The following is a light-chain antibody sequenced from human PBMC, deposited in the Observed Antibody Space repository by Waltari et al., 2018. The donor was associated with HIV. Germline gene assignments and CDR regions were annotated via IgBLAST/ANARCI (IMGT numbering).Light chain of an antibody. CDR2: EVN. V-gene: IGLV2-18*02. J-gene: IGLJ1*01. CDR1: SSDVGNYDR. CDR3: SSYTTRTTHV. Sequence: QSALTQPPSVSGSPGQSVTISCTGTSSDVGNYDRVPWYQGSPGTAPKLILYEVNNRPSGVPDLFSGSKSGHTASLTISGLQPEDEAHYYCSSYTTRTTHVFGTGTKVTVL.